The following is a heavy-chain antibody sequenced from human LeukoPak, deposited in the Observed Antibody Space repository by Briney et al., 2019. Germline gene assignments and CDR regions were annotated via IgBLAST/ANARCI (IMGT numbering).Heavy chain of an antibody. CDR2: IYSGGST. CDR1: GFTFSSYS. J-gene: IGHJ5*02. CDR3: ARTHSTDYSNWFDP. V-gene: IGHV3-66*01. D-gene: IGHD4-11*01. Sequence: GGSLRLSCAASGFTFSSYSMNWVRQAPGKGLEWVSVIYSGGSTYYADSVKGRFTISRDNSKNTLYLQMNSLRAEDTAVYYCARTHSTDYSNWFDPWGQGTLVTVSS.